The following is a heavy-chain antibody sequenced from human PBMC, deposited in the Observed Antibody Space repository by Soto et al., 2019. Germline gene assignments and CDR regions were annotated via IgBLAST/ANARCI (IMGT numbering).Heavy chain of an antibody. D-gene: IGHD3-10*01. V-gene: IGHV1-69*01. CDR2: IIPIFGTT. J-gene: IGHJ3*01. Sequence: QVQLVQSGTEVKKPGSSVKVSCKASGGTSSSYAISWVRQAPGQGLEWMGGIIPIFGTTNYAQKFKGRVSITAVESTSTDYMELSSLRSEDTAVYYCAGSYKYGSGTYDAFDVWGQGTMVIVSS. CDR1: GGTSSSYA. CDR3: AGSYKYGSGTYDAFDV.